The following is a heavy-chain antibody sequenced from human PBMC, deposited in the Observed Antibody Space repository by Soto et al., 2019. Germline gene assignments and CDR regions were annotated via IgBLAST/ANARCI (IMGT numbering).Heavy chain of an antibody. Sequence: SETLSLTCTLSGVSITSGAYYWTWVRQHPGKGLGWIGYIYYNGNTYFSPSLKSRLTISIDTSKNQFSLKLSSVTAADTAMYYCARARLRAVYAFDFWGQGTMVT. D-gene: IGHD4-17*01. CDR2: IYYNGNT. V-gene: IGHV4-31*03. CDR1: GVSITSGAYY. CDR3: ARARLRAVYAFDF. J-gene: IGHJ3*01.